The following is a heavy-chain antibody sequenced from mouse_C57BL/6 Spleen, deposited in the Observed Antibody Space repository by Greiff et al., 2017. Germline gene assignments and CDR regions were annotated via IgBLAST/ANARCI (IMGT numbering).Heavy chain of an antibody. CDR2: IHPNSGST. J-gene: IGHJ1*03. V-gene: IGHV1-64*01. Sequence: QVQLQQPGAELVQPGASVQLSCKASGYTFTCYWMHWVKQSPGQGLEWIGMIHPNSGSTIYNEKFKSKAPLTVDKSSSTAYMPFCSLTSEDSSVYYGANPYAGSSYRYFDVWGTGTTVTVSS. D-gene: IGHD1-1*01. CDR1: GYTFTCYW. CDR3: ANPYAGSSYRYFDV.